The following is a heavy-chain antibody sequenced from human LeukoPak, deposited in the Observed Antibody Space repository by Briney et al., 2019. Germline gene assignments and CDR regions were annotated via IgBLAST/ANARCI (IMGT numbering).Heavy chain of an antibody. V-gene: IGHV3-7*04. Sequence: GGSLRLSCAASGFTFSNCWMTWVRQAPGKGLEWVANIEQDGNEKYYVDSVKGRFTVSRDNAKNSLYLQMNSLRAEDTAVYYCARGYSDSSGIDYWGQGTLVTVSS. CDR1: GFTFSNCW. D-gene: IGHD3-22*01. CDR2: IEQDGNEK. J-gene: IGHJ4*02. CDR3: ARGYSDSSGIDY.